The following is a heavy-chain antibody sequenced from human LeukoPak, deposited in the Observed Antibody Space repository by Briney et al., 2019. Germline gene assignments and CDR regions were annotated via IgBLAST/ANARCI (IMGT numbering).Heavy chain of an antibody. J-gene: IGHJ4*02. CDR3: AKDLGSSIAAAGTGHFDY. CDR2: ISQSGST. D-gene: IGHD6-13*01. V-gene: IGHV4-34*10. CDR1: GGSFSGYY. Sequence: PSETLSLTCAAHGGSFSGYYWTWIRQSPGKGLEWIGEISQSGSTNHNPSLKSRITLSVATSKNQYSLKLTSLTAEDTAVYYCAKDLGSSIAAAGTGHFDYWGQGTLVTVSS.